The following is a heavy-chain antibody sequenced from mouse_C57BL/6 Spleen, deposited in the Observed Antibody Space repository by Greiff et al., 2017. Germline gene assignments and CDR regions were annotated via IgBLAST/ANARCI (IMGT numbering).Heavy chain of an antibody. D-gene: IGHD2-1*01. CDR3: ARSTGVDY. Sequence: QVQLQQSGPELVKPGASVKISCKASGYAFSSSWMNWVKQRPGKGLEWIGRIYPGDGDTNYNGKFKGKATLTADKSSSTAYMQLSSLTSEDSAVYFCARSTGVDYWGQGTTLTVSS. J-gene: IGHJ2*01. V-gene: IGHV1-82*01. CDR1: GYAFSSSW. CDR2: IYPGDGDT.